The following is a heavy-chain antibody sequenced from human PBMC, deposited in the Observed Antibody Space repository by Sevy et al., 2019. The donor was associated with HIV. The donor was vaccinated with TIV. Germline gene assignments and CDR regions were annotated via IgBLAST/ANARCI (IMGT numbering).Heavy chain of an antibody. CDR2: FDPEDGER. V-gene: IGHV1-24*01. J-gene: IGHJ4*02. Sequence: ASVKVSCKVPGYTLTEFSMHWVRQAPGKGLEWMGTFDPEDGERIYSQKFQVGFTMTEDTSTHTAYMELNSLGSEDTAVYYCATTKEYYDSSGYPFDSWGQGTLVTVSS. CDR3: ATTKEYYDSSGYPFDS. CDR1: GYTLTEFS. D-gene: IGHD3-22*01.